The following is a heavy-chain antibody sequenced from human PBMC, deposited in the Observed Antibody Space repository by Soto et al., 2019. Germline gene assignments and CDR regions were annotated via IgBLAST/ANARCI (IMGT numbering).Heavy chain of an antibody. CDR2: INSGGSVA. Sequence: GVLRVSCSASRFAFRYYEMIWVRQAPGNGLEWVSYINSGGSVAYYADSAKGRFTISRDNAKNTLYLQMNGLRSEDTAVYYSARDLRHSRLPGLDVWGQGTTVTVSS. J-gene: IGHJ6*02. CDR1: RFAFRYYE. V-gene: IGHV3-48*03. D-gene: IGHD2-15*01. CDR3: ARDLRHSRLPGLDV.